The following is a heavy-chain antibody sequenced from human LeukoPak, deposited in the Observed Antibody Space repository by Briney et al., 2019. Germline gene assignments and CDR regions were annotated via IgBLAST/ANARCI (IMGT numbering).Heavy chain of an antibody. CDR1: GFTFNNYA. CDR2: ISGSGTYT. Sequence: GGSLRLSCAASGFTFNNYAMNWVRQAPGKGLEWVSGISGSGTYTYYADSVRGRFTISRDNSDNTLYLQMNSLRADDTAEYYCAKDWRFNYGTHYGMDVWGQGTTVTVSS. J-gene: IGHJ6*02. CDR3: AKDWRFNYGTHYGMDV. D-gene: IGHD3-10*01. V-gene: IGHV3-23*01.